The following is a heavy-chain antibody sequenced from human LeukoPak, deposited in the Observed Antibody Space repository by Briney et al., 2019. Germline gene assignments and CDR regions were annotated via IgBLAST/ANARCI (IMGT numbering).Heavy chain of an antibody. CDR2: INPNSGGT. CDR3: ARDRDMATIRPYDAFDI. CDR1: GYTFTDYY. V-gene: IGHV1-2*02. D-gene: IGHD5-24*01. J-gene: IGHJ3*02. Sequence: ASVIVSCKASGYTFTDYYIHWLRQAPGQGFEWMGWINPNSGGTNSAQKFQGRVTITRDTSTNTAYMELNRLRSDDTAVYYCARDRDMATIRPYDAFDIWGQGTMVTVST.